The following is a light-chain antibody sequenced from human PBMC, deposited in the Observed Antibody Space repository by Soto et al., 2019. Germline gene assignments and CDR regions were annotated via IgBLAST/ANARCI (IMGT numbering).Light chain of an antibody. CDR3: EQYNNWFSIT. Sequence: EVVMTQSPATLSVSPGERATLSCRSSESVSSNLAWYQQRPGQAPRLVIYGASTRATGVPARFSGSGFGTEFTLTISSLQPEDFAVYYCEQYNNWFSITFGQGTRLEIK. CDR1: ESVSSN. CDR2: GAS. V-gene: IGKV3-15*01. J-gene: IGKJ5*01.